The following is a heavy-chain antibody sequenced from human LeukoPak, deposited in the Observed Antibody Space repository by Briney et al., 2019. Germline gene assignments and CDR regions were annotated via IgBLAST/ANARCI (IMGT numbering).Heavy chain of an antibody. D-gene: IGHD3-16*01. V-gene: IGHV4-34*01. CDR3: ARGGGITPSRSYYMDV. CDR1: GGSFSGYY. Sequence: SETLSLTCAVYGGSFSGYYWSWIRQPPGKGLEWIGEINHSGSTNYNPSLKSRVTISVDTSKNQFSLKLSSVTAADTAVYYCARGGGITPSRSYYMDVWGKETTVTVSS. CDR2: INHSGST. J-gene: IGHJ6*03.